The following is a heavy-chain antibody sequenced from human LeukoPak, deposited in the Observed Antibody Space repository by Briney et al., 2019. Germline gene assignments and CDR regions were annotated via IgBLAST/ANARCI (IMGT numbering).Heavy chain of an antibody. V-gene: IGHV4-39*07. CDR3: ARDQSLSGPGRFDP. CDR2: IYYSGST. Sequence: SETLSLTCTVSGGSISSSSYYWGWIRQPPGKGLEWIGSIYYSGSTYYNPSLKSRVTISVDTSKNQFSLKLSSVTAADTAVYYCARDQSLSGPGRFDPWGQGTLVTVSS. J-gene: IGHJ5*02. CDR1: GGSISSSSYY. D-gene: IGHD2-8*02.